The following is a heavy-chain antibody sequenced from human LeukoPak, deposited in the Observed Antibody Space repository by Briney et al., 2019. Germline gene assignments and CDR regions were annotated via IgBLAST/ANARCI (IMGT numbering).Heavy chain of an antibody. V-gene: IGHV3-23*01. J-gene: IGHJ4*02. D-gene: IGHD1-1*01. Sequence: PGGSLRLSCAASGFTFSSYSMSWVRQAPGKGLEWVSSISGSGGRIDYADSVKGRFTISIDNSKNTLSLQMNSLTAEDTAVYYCAKNPRLEGWIYFDSGGQGILVTVSS. CDR1: GFTFSSYS. CDR3: AKNPRLEGWIYFDS. CDR2: ISGSGGRI.